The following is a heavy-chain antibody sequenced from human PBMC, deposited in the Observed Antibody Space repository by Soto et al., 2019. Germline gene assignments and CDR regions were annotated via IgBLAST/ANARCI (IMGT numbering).Heavy chain of an antibody. CDR3: ARAHYGDYGYGMDV. D-gene: IGHD4-17*01. Sequence: PSETLSLTCAVYGGSFSGYYWTWIRQPPGTGLEWIGEINHSGSTNYNPSLKSRVTISVDTSKNQFSLKLTSVTAADTAVYYCARAHYGDYGYGMDVWGQGTTGTVSS. J-gene: IGHJ6*02. CDR2: INHSGST. V-gene: IGHV4-34*01. CDR1: GGSFSGYY.